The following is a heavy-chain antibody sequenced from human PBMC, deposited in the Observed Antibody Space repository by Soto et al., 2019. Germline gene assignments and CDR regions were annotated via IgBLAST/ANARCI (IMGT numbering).Heavy chain of an antibody. J-gene: IGHJ6*02. CDR3: ARASGGAYNYGMDV. CDR2: ISNDGTNK. V-gene: IGHV3-30-3*01. Sequence: GGSLRLSCAASGFTFSTYSMHWVRQAPGKGLAWVAIISNDGTNKYYADSVKGRFTISRDNPKNTLYLQMNSLRPEDTAVYHCARASGGAYNYGMDVWGQGNTVTVSS. D-gene: IGHD3-10*01. CDR1: GFTFSTYS.